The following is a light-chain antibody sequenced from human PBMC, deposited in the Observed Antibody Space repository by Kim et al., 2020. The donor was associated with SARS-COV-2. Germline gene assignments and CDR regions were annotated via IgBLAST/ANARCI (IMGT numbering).Light chain of an antibody. V-gene: IGKV1-39*01. J-gene: IGKJ1*01. CDR2: AAS. CDR1: QSISSF. CDR3: HQSYNTPWT. Sequence: ASVGDRVTITCRASQSISSFLNWYQQKPGKAPQLLIYAASILQSGVPSRFSGSGSGTDFTLTISDLQPEDCATYFCHQSYNTPWTFGQGTKVDIK.